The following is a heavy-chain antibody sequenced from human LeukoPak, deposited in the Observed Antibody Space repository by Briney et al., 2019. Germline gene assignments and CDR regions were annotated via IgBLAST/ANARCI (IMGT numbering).Heavy chain of an antibody. Sequence: PSETLSLTCTVSGGSIRSYYRSWIRQPPGKGLEWIGYLFYSGSTNYNPSLKSRVTTSVDTSKNQFSVEVTSVTAADTAVYYCARQSGTYIDHWGQGILVTVSS. CDR3: ARQSGTYIDH. CDR1: GGSIRSYY. J-gene: IGHJ4*02. CDR2: LFYSGST. D-gene: IGHD1-26*01. V-gene: IGHV4-59*08.